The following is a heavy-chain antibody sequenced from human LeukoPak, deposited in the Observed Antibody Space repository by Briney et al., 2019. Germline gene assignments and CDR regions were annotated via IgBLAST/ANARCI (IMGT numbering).Heavy chain of an antibody. D-gene: IGHD5-12*01. V-gene: IGHV1-2*02. Sequence: ASVKVSCKASGYTFTGYYMHWVRQAPGQGLEWVGWINPNSGGTNYAQKFQGRVTMTRDTSISTAYMELSRLRSDDTAVYYCARVRSIVATINGFDYWGQGTLVTVSS. CDR1: GYTFTGYY. CDR2: INPNSGGT. J-gene: IGHJ4*02. CDR3: ARVRSIVATINGFDY.